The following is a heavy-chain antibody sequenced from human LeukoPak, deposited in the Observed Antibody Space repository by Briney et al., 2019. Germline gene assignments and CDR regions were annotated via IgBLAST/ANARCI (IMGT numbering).Heavy chain of an antibody. Sequence: SQTLSLTCTVSGGSISSGSYYWSWIRQPAGKGLEWIGRIYTSGSTNYNPSLKSRVTISVDTSKNQFSLKLSSVTAADTAVYYCARLGGYDSSGYFDYWGQGTLVPVSS. CDR1: GGSISSGSYY. D-gene: IGHD3-22*01. J-gene: IGHJ4*02. V-gene: IGHV4-61*02. CDR2: IYTSGST. CDR3: ARLGGYDSSGYFDY.